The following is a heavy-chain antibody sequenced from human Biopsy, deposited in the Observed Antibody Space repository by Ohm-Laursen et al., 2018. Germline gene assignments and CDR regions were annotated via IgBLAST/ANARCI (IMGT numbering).Heavy chain of an antibody. J-gene: IGHJ3*02. D-gene: IGHD3-22*01. Sequence: SETLSLTWPVSGGSISSYYWTWIRQPPGKGLEWIGDVYYSGSTNRNPSLKSRVTILVDTSKNQFSLKLNSVTAADTAVYYCGRREVVITHDAFDTWGQGTMVTVSS. V-gene: IGHV4-59*08. CDR1: GGSISSYY. CDR3: GRREVVITHDAFDT. CDR2: VYYSGST.